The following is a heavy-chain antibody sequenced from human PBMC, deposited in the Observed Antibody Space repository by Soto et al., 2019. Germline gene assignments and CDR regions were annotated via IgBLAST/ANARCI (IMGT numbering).Heavy chain of an antibody. CDR3: AITYSTSPNYGMDV. J-gene: IGHJ6*02. D-gene: IGHD6-6*01. CDR1: GGTFSSYA. CDR2: IIPIFGTA. Sequence: ASVKVSCKASGGTFSSYAISWVRQAPGQGLEWMGGIIPIFGTANYAQKFQGRVTITADESTSTAHMELSSLRSEDTAVYYCAITYSTSPNYGMDVWGQGTTVTVSS. V-gene: IGHV1-69*13.